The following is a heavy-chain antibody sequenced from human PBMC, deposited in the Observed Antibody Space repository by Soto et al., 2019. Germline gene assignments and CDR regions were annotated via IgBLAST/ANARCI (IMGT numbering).Heavy chain of an antibody. CDR1: GGSLKSSNFY. V-gene: IGHV4-39*01. CDR3: ARRGITGDAFDP. J-gene: IGHJ5*02. Sequence: SETLSPTCPVSGGSLKSSNFYWGWIRQPPGKGLEWIGSIYYSGTTYYNPSLKRRVTISVDTSKNQFSLKLTSVTAADTAVYYCARRGITGDAFDPWGQGTLVTVS. D-gene: IGHD1-7*01. CDR2: IYYSGTT.